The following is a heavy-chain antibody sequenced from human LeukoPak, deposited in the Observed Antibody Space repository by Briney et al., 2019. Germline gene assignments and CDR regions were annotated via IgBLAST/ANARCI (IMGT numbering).Heavy chain of an antibody. CDR3: AREVPYRGYLEE. J-gene: IGHJ4*02. CDR2: IYDSGST. V-gene: IGHV4-59*01. D-gene: IGHD5-12*01. CDR1: GVSISGYY. Sequence: SETLSLTCTVSGVSISGYYWSWVRQPPGKGLEWIGYIYDSGSTNYNPSLKSRVTISSDTSKNQFSLKLSSVTAADTAVYYCAREVPYRGYLEEWGQGTLVTVSS.